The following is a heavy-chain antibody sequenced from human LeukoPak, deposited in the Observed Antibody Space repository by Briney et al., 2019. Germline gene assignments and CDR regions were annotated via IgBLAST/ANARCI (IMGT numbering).Heavy chain of an antibody. D-gene: IGHD5/OR15-5a*01. CDR2: IGASGDNI. Sequence: GGSLRLSCAVSGFTFSSYAMIWVRQAPGRGLVWVSSIGASGDNIYYTDSVKGRLTISRDNSKNTLYLQMSSLRVEDTAVYYCAKIPDVSDYWGQGTLVTVSS. CDR1: GFTFSSYA. V-gene: IGHV3-23*01. CDR3: AKIPDVSDY. J-gene: IGHJ4*02.